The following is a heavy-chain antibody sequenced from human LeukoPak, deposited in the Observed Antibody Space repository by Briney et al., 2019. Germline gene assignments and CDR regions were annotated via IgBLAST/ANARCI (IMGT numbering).Heavy chain of an antibody. Sequence: PSETLSLTCSVNGGSFSGYHWSWIRQPPGKGLEWIGEINHSGNTNYNPSLKSRVTISGDTSKNQFSLKLSSVTAADTAVYYCETSSSATIDYFYDYIDVWGKGTTVTVSS. J-gene: IGHJ6*03. V-gene: IGHV4-34*01. CDR3: ETSSSATIDYFYDYIDV. CDR1: GGSFSGYH. CDR2: INHSGNT. D-gene: IGHD2-15*01.